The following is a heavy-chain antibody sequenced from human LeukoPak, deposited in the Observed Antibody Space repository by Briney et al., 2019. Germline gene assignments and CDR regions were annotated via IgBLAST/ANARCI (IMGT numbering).Heavy chain of an antibody. J-gene: IGHJ4*02. CDR3: AREDGTFDY. CDR2: IKPDGHS. CDR1: GFTFTSYW. D-gene: IGHD1-1*01. V-gene: IGHV3-7*01. Sequence: GGSLRLSCTASGFTFTSYWMNWARQAPGKGLEWVANIKPDGHSNYVGPVKGRFTISRGNAKNSLFLQMNSLRAEDTAVYYCAREDGTFDYWGQGALVTVSS.